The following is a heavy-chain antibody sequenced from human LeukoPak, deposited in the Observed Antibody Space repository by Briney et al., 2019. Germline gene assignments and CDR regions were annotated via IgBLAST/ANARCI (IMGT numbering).Heavy chain of an antibody. J-gene: IGHJ4*02. CDR2: IYSGGNT. CDR3: ARTPIYYFDNSGYYN. Sequence: SETLSLTCTVSGDSINGYYWSWIRQPPGKGLEWIGFIYSGGNTNYNPSLKSRVTMSVDTSKNQFSLKLTSVTAADTAVYYCARTPIYYFDNSGYYNWGQGTLVTVSS. V-gene: IGHV4-59*12. CDR1: GDSINGYY. D-gene: IGHD3-22*01.